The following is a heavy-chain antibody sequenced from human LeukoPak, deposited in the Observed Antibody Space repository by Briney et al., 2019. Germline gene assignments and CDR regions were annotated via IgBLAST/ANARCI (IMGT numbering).Heavy chain of an antibody. CDR1: GGSFSGYY. J-gene: IGHJ3*02. D-gene: IGHD2-15*01. Sequence: PSETLSLTCAVYGGSFSGYYWSWIRQPPGKGLEWIGEINHSESTNYNPSLKSRVTISVDTSKNQFSLKLSSVTAADTAVYYCAREDTDAFDIWGQGTMVTVSS. CDR3: AREDTDAFDI. CDR2: INHSEST. V-gene: IGHV4-34*01.